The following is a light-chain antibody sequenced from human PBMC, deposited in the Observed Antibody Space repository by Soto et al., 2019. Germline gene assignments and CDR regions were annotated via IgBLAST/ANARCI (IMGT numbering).Light chain of an antibody. Sequence: EIVLTQSPGTLSLSPGERATLSCRASQSVSSSYLAWYQQKPGQAPRLLIYVASSRATGIPDRFSGSGSGTAFTVTISRLEPEDFAVYYCQQYGSSSLNFGGGTKVEIK. CDR1: QSVSSSY. J-gene: IGKJ4*01. CDR2: VAS. CDR3: QQYGSSSLN. V-gene: IGKV3-20*01.